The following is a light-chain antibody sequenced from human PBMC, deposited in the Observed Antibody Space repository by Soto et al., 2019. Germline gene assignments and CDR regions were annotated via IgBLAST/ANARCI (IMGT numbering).Light chain of an antibody. CDR1: SSDVGTYNY. CDR3: SSYTSSTDYV. J-gene: IGLJ1*01. Sequence: PPPSVPGSPPQSITISCTGTSSDVGTYNYVSWYQQHPGKAPKLIIYEVSNRPSGVSNRSSGYKSGNTASLTISGLQAEDEADYYCSSYTSSTDYVFGTGTTVTV. V-gene: IGLV2-14*01. CDR2: EVS.